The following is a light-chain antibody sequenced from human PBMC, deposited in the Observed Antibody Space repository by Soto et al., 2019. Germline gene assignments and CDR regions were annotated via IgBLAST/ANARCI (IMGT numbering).Light chain of an antibody. V-gene: IGKV4-1*01. J-gene: IGKJ2*01. CDR1: QSLLFSSTNKNY. CDR3: QQYCCTPYT. Sequence: DIVMTQSPDSLAVSLGERATINCKSSQSLLFSSTNKNYLAWYQQKPGQPPKLLIYWASTRESGVPDRFSGSGSGTDFTLTISSQQAEDGAVYYCQQYCCTPYTFGQGTKLEIK. CDR2: WAS.